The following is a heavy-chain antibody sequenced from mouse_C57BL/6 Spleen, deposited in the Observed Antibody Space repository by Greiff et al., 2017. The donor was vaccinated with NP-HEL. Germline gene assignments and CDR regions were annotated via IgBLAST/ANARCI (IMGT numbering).Heavy chain of an antibody. CDR3: ASTTVPYWYFDV. V-gene: IGHV1-64*01. D-gene: IGHD1-1*01. CDR2: IHPNSGST. Sequence: VQLQQPGAELVKPGASVKLSCKASGYTFTSYWMHWVKQRPGQGLEWIGMIHPNSGSTNYNEKFKSKATLTVDKSSSTAYMQLSSLTSEDSAVYYCASTTVPYWYFDVWGTGTTVTVSS. J-gene: IGHJ1*03. CDR1: GYTFTSYW.